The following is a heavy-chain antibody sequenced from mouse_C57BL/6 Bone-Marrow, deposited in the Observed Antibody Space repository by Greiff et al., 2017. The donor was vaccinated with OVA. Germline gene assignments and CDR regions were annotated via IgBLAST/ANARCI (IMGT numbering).Heavy chain of an antibody. CDR3: AKLTTWFAY. Sequence: EVKLMESGPELVKPGASVKIYCKASGYSFTDYNMNWVKQSNGKSLVWIGVINPNYGTTSYNQKFKGKATLTVDQSSSTAYMQLNSLTSEDSAVYYCAKLTTWFAYWGQGTLVTVSA. CDR2: INPNYGTT. V-gene: IGHV1-39*01. CDR1: GYSFTDYN. J-gene: IGHJ3*01.